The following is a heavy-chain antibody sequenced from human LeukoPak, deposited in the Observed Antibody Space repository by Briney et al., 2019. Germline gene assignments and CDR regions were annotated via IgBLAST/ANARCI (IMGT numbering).Heavy chain of an antibody. V-gene: IGHV3-21*01. CDR2: IHSSISDV. CDR1: GFTFSTYT. D-gene: IGHD6-13*01. CDR3: ARTAGPVGAFDI. J-gene: IGHJ3*02. Sequence: GALRLSCAASGFTFSTYTFNWVRQAPGKGLEWVSSIHSSISDVYYADSVEGRFTFSRDNAKNSLYLQMNSLRAEDTAVYYCARTAGPVGAFDIWGQGTVVTVSS.